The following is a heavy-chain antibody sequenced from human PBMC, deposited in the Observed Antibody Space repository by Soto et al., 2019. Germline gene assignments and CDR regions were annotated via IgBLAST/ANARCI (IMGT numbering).Heavy chain of an antibody. D-gene: IGHD2-21*02. CDR3: ARDLVVTAMPRGFDY. CDR2: IYTSGST. J-gene: IGHJ4*02. Sequence: QVQLQESGPGLVKPSETLSPTCTVSGGSISSYYWSWIRQPAGKGLEWIGRIYTSGSTNYNPSLKSRVTMSVDTSKNQFSLKLSSVTAADTAVYYCARDLVVTAMPRGFDYWGQGTLVTVSS. V-gene: IGHV4-4*07. CDR1: GGSISSYY.